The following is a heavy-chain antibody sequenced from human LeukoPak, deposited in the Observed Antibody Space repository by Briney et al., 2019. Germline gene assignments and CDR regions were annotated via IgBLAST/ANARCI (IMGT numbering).Heavy chain of an antibody. CDR2: IGGYNADT. CDR1: GYTFATYG. CDR3: AGDRPQFDL. J-gene: IGHJ5*02. V-gene: IGHV1-18*01. Sequence: ASVKVSCKASGYTFATYGINWVRQAPGQGLEWMGWIGGYNADTLYAQKLQDRLIMTTDTSTSTAYMELKSLTSDDSAVYYCAGDRPQFDLWGQGTLVTVSS.